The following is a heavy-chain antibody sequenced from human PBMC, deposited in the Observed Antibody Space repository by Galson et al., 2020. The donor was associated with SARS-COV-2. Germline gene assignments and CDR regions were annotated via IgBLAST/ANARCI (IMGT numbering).Heavy chain of an antibody. CDR3: STWGGTGSRRGAY. J-gene: IGHJ4*02. Sequence: GGSLRLSCAASGFTFSNAWMTWVRQAPGKGLEWVGRIKSTTDGGTTDYAAPVKGRFTISRDDSKNTLYVQMNSLTTEDTAVYYCSTWGGTGSRRGAYWGQGTRVTVSS. CDR1: GFTFSNAW. D-gene: IGHD3-16*01. V-gene: IGHV3-15*01. CDR2: IKSTTDGGTT.